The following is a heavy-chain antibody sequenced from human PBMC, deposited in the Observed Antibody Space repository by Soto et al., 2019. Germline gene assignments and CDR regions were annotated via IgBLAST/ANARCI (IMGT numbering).Heavy chain of an antibody. J-gene: IGHJ6*03. D-gene: IGHD2-15*01. CDR2: IYYSGST. CDR1: GGSISSSSYY. Sequence: QLQLQESGPGLVKPSETLSLTCTVSGGSISSSSYYWGWIRQPPGKGLEWIGSIYYSGSTYYNPSLKSRVTISVDTSKNQFSLKLSSVTAADTAVYYCARLSLTQCSGGSCYYYYYYMDVWGKGTTVTVSS. CDR3: ARLSLTQCSGGSCYYYYYYMDV. V-gene: IGHV4-39*01.